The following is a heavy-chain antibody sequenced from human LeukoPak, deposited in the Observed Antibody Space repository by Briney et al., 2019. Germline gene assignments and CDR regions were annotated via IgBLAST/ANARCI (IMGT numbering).Heavy chain of an antibody. V-gene: IGHV3-21*01. CDR1: GFTFSSYW. CDR3: ARDHVGATAFDY. D-gene: IGHD1-26*01. Sequence: GGSLRLSCAASGFTFSSYWTSWVRQAPGKGLEWVSSISSSSSYIYYADSVKGRFTISRDNAKNSLYLQMNSLRAEDTAVYYCARDHVGATAFDYWGQGTLVTVSS. CDR2: ISSSSSYI. J-gene: IGHJ4*02.